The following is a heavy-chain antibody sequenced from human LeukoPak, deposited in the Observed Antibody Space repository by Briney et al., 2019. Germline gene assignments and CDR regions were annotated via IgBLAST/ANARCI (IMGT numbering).Heavy chain of an antibody. D-gene: IGHD5-18*01. V-gene: IGHV4-4*02. CDR1: GGSISSSNW. CDR3: ARVSGYTYGWYYFDY. CDR2: IYHSGST. J-gene: IGHJ4*02. Sequence: SGTLSLTCAVSGGSISSSNWWSWVRQPPGRGLEWIGEIYHSGSTNDNPSLKSRVTISVDKSKNQFSLKLNSVTAADTAVYYCARVSGYTYGWYYFDYWGQGTLVTVSS.